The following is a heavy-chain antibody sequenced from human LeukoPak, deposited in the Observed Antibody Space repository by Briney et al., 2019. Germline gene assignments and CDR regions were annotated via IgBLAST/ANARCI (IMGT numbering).Heavy chain of an antibody. J-gene: IGHJ4*02. CDR3: ARGRRRWLQLDYFDY. Sequence: SETLSLTCTVSGGSISSSSYYWGWIRQPPGKGLEWIGYIYHSGSTYYNPSLKSRVTISVDRSKNQFSLKLSSVTAADTAVYYCARGRRRWLQLDYFDYWGQGTLVTVSS. V-gene: IGHV4-39*07. D-gene: IGHD5-24*01. CDR2: IYHSGST. CDR1: GGSISSSSYY.